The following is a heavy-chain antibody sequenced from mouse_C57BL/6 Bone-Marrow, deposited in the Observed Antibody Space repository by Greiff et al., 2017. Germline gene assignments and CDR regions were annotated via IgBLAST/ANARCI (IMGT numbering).Heavy chain of an antibody. D-gene: IGHD2-13*01. CDR2: IDPSDSYT. Sequence: QVHVKQPGAELVKPGASVKLSCKASGYTFTSYWMQWVKQRPGQGLEWIGEIDPSDSYTNYNQKFKGKATLTVDTSSSTAYMQLSSLTSEDSAVYYCARRLLYFDYWGQGTTLTVSS. CDR1: GYTFTSYW. CDR3: ARRLLYFDY. V-gene: IGHV1-50*01. J-gene: IGHJ2*01.